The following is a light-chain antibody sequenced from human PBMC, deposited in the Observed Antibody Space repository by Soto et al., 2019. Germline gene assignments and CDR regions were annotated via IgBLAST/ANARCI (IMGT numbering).Light chain of an antibody. Sequence: DIQMTQSPSSLSASVGRRVTITCRASQSISSYLNWYQQKPGKAAKLLIYAAYSLQSGVTSRFSGSGSGTDFTITISSLQPEDFATYYCQQSYSTPLTVGEGTKVEIK. CDR3: QQSYSTPLT. CDR1: QSISSY. V-gene: IGKV1-39*01. CDR2: AAY. J-gene: IGKJ4*01.